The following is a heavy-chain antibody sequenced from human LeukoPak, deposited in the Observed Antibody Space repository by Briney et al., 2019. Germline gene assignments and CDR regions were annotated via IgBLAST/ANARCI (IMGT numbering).Heavy chain of an antibody. D-gene: IGHD3-10*01. CDR1: GFTFTSSA. Sequence: SVKVSCKASGFTFTSSAMQWVRQARGQRLEWIGWIVVGSGNTNYAQKFQERVTITRDMSTSTAYMELSSLRSEDTAVYYCAAVYGSGSYHAYWGQGTLVTVSS. CDR2: IVVGSGNT. V-gene: IGHV1-58*02. CDR3: AAVYGSGSYHAY. J-gene: IGHJ4*02.